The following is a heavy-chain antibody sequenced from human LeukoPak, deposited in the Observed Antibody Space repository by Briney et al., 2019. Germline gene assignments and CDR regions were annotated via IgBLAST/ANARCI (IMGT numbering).Heavy chain of an antibody. V-gene: IGHV3-30*04. CDR3: AKDWHWHELYYGMNV. D-gene: IGHD1-1*01. J-gene: IGHJ6*02. CDR2: ISYDGTNK. Sequence: GRSLRLSCAASGFTFSSYAMHWVRQAPGKGLEWVAVISYDGTNKYYADSVKGRFTISRDNSKNTLYLQMNSLRAEDTAVYYCAKDWHWHELYYGMNVWGQGTTVTVSS. CDR1: GFTFSSYA.